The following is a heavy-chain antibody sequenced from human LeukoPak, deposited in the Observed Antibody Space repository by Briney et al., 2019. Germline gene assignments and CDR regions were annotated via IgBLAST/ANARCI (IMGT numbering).Heavy chain of an antibody. V-gene: IGHV3-21*01. J-gene: IGHJ3*01. Sequence: GGSLRLSCAASGFTFSSYSMNWVRQAPGKGLEWVSSITRSSNYIYYADSVKDRFTISRDNAKNSLYLQLSSLRAEDTAVYYCARDPTSSWETAFDFWGQGTMVTVSS. CDR1: GFTFSSYS. CDR2: ITRSSNYI. CDR3: ARDPTSSWETAFDF. D-gene: IGHD1-26*01.